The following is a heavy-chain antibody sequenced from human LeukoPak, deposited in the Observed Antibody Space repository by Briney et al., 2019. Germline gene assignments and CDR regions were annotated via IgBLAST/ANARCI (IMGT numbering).Heavy chain of an antibody. D-gene: IGHD7-27*01. CDR3: ARVWADAFDI. V-gene: IGHV3-7*01. CDR2: IKQDGSEK. J-gene: IGHJ3*02. Sequence: GGSLRLSCAASRFTFDSYWMTWVRQAPGKGLEWVANIKQDGSEKYYVDSVKGRFTISRDNAKNSLDLQMSSLRAEDTAVYYCARVWADAFDIWGQGTMVSVSS. CDR1: RFTFDSYW.